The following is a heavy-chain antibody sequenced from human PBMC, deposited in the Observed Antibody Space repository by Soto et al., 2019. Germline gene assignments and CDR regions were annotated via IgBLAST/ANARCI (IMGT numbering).Heavy chain of an antibody. V-gene: IGHV4-30-4*01. J-gene: IGHJ5*02. CDR1: GGSISSGDYY. Sequence: SETLSLTCTVSGGSISSGDYYWSWIRQPPGKGLEWIGYIFYSGSTYYNPSLKSRVIISVDTSKNQFSLKLSSVTAADTAVYYCARASWSRSSVGWFDPWGQGTLVTVSS. CDR2: IFYSGST. D-gene: IGHD6-6*01. CDR3: ARASWSRSSVGWFDP.